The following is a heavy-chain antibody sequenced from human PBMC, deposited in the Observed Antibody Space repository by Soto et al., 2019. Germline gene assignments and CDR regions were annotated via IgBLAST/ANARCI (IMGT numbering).Heavy chain of an antibody. CDR1: GYTFTAYG. Sequence: QVQLVQSGAEVKKPGASVKVSCKASGYTFTAYGIGWVRQAPGQGLESMGWISTYNGNTNYAQNLQARVSMTTDTSTSTAYMELRSLKSDDTAVYYCAREVVVGGSLWLDPWGQGSLVTVSS. CDR2: ISTYNGNT. J-gene: IGHJ5*02. D-gene: IGHD2-15*01. CDR3: AREVVVGGSLWLDP. V-gene: IGHV1-18*04.